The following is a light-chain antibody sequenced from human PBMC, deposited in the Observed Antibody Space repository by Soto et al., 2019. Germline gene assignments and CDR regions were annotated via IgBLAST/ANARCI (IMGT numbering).Light chain of an antibody. J-gene: IGKJ5*01. CDR3: QQFYDLPIT. V-gene: IGKV1-33*01. Sequence: IPMTPSPSALPASVGDRVTLTFQASQDISDVLNWYQQQPGKAHKVLIYDAYKLQTGVQSRFSGRGSGKDFTFTISSLQPDDSGTYYCQQFYDLPITFGQGTRLEIK. CDR2: DAY. CDR1: QDISDV.